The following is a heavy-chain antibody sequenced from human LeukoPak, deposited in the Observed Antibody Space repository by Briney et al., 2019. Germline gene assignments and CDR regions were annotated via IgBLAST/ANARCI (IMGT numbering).Heavy chain of an antibody. J-gene: IGHJ3*02. V-gene: IGHV3-7*01. Sequence: PGGSLRLSCAGSGFNFGNYWMSWVRQTPGKGLKWVANIKQDGNEKFYVDSVRGRFNIFRENAKNSLYLQMNSLRAEDTAVYYCARARRDGNTGLAFDIWGQGTMVTVSS. D-gene: IGHD5-24*01. CDR3: ARARRDGNTGLAFDI. CDR2: IKQDGNEK. CDR1: GFNFGNYW.